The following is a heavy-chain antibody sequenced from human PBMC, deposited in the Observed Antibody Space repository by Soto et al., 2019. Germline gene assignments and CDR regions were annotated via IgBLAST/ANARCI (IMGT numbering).Heavy chain of an antibody. Sequence: PGGSLRLSCAASGFTFSSYAMHWVRQAPGKGLEWVALMSYDGTNKYYADSVRGRFTISRDSSKNTLNLQMNSLRAEDTAVYYCARGGYCNSTSCYRYGMDVWGQGTTVTVSS. J-gene: IGHJ6*02. CDR1: GFTFSSYA. V-gene: IGHV3-30-3*01. CDR3: ARGGYCNSTSCYRYGMDV. D-gene: IGHD2-2*03. CDR2: MSYDGTNK.